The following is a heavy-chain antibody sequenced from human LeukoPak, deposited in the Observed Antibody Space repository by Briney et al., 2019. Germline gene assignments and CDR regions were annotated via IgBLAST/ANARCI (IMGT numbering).Heavy chain of an antibody. V-gene: IGHV3-23*01. CDR1: GFTFSRYA. J-gene: IGHJ6*02. CDR3: AKVLCSGGSCYSFYYYYGMDV. Sequence: GGSLRLSCSASGFTFSRYAMHWVRQAPGKGLEWVSAISGSGGSTYYADSVKGRFTISRDNSKNTLYLQMNSLRAEDTAVYYCAKVLCSGGSCYSFYYYYGMDVWGQGTTVTVSS. CDR2: ISGSGGST. D-gene: IGHD2-15*01.